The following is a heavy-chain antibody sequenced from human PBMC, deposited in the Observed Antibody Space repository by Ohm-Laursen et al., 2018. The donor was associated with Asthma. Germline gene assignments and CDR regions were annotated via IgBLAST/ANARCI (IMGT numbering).Heavy chain of an antibody. D-gene: IGHD3-22*01. CDR1: GFTFSSYG. CDR3: AKDPYYDSSGYFDY. Sequence: SLRLSCTASGFTFSSYGMHWVRQAPGKGLEWVAVISYDGSNKYYADSVKGRFTISRDNSKNTLCLQMNSLRAEDMAVYYCAKDPYYDSSGYFDYWGQGTLVTVSS. V-gene: IGHV3-30*18. CDR2: ISYDGSNK. J-gene: IGHJ4*02.